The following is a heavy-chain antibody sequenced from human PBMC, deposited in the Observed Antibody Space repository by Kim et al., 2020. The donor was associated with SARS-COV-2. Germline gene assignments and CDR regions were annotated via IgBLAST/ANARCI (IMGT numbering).Heavy chain of an antibody. D-gene: IGHD3-10*01. CDR1: GFTFSSYA. V-gene: IGHV3-30*04. Sequence: GGSLRLSCAASGFTFSSYAMHWVRQAPGKGLEWVAVITNAGSNKNYADSVKGRFTISRDNSKNTLYLQMNSLRAEDTAVYYCASTYYYGSGSHGAFDYWGQGTLVTVSS. J-gene: IGHJ4*02. CDR2: ITNAGSNK. CDR3: ASTYYYGSGSHGAFDY.